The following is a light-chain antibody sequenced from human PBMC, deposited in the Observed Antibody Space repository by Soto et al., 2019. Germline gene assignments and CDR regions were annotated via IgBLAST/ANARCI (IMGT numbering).Light chain of an antibody. J-gene: IGKJ4*01. Sequence: EIVLTQSPATLSLSPGERATLSCRASQSVSSYLAWYQQKPGQAPGLLIYDASNRATGIPARFSGSGSGTDFTLTISSLEPEDFAVYYCQQRRDWPLTFGGGTKVEIK. CDR1: QSVSSY. CDR3: QQRRDWPLT. CDR2: DAS. V-gene: IGKV3-11*01.